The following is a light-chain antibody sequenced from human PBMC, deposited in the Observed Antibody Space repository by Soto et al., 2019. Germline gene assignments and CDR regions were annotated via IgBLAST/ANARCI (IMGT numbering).Light chain of an antibody. CDR1: QSVSSNY. CDR2: GAS. Sequence: ESVLTESPGTLSLSPGERATLSCRAIQSVSSNYLAWYQQKPGQAPRLLIYGASTRATGIPDRFSGSGSGTDFTLTISRLEPEDSAVYYCQQRNIWPPVTFGQGTRLEIK. V-gene: IGKV3D-20*02. J-gene: IGKJ5*01. CDR3: QQRNIWPPVT.